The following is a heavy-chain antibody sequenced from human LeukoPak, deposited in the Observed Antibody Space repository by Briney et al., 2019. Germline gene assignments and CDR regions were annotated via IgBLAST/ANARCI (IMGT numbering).Heavy chain of an antibody. D-gene: IGHD2/OR15-2a*01. Sequence: ASVKVSCKASGYTFTSYDINWVRQATGQGLEWMGWMNPNSGNTGYAQKFQGKVTMTRNTSISTAYMELSSLRSEDTAVYYCARGAPFNSRHPYDYWGQGTLVTVSS. CDR1: GYTFTSYD. CDR2: MNPNSGNT. CDR3: ARGAPFNSRHPYDY. V-gene: IGHV1-8*01. J-gene: IGHJ4*02.